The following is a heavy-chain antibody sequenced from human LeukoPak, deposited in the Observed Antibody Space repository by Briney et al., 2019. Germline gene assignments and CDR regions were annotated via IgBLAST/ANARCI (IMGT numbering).Heavy chain of an antibody. CDR1: GCTFSSYA. CDR2: IRSDGVDV. CDR3: VKDLLQVTMKKLDH. J-gene: IGHJ4*02. V-gene: IGHV3-64D*06. Sequence: PGGSLRLSCSVSGCTFSSYAMHWVRQAPGKGLEYVSVIRSDGVDVYYTDSVKGRFTISRDNSKNTLYLQMSSLRPEDTAVYYCVKDLLQVTMKKLDHWGQGTLVTVSS. D-gene: IGHD4-11*01.